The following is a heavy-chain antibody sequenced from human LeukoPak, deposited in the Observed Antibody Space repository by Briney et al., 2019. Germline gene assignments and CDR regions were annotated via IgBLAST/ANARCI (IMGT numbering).Heavy chain of an antibody. J-gene: IGHJ4*02. D-gene: IGHD3-9*01. CDR1: GGSITGYY. CDR3: ARGNILTGYCFDF. CDR2: IHYTGAT. V-gene: IGHV4-34*01. Sequence: SETLSLTCAVYGGSITGYYWSWLRQTPGRGLEWVGEIHYTGATSYNPSLKSRATISTDTSQNQFSLRLSSVTAADTAVYYCARGNILTGYCFDFWGQGALVTVSS.